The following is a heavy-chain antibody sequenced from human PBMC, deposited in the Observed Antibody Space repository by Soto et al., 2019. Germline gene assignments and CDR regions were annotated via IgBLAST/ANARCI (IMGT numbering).Heavy chain of an antibody. CDR3: ARRYGSAFDI. CDR2: IYYSGST. D-gene: IGHD3-10*01. V-gene: IGHV4-59*08. J-gene: IGHJ3*02. CDR1: CVSISNYY. Sequence: SETLSLPCTVSCVSISNYYWSWIRQPPGKGLEWIGYIYYSGSTNYNPSLKSRVTISVDTSKNQFSLKLSSVTAADTAVYYCARRYGSAFDIWGQGTMVTVSS.